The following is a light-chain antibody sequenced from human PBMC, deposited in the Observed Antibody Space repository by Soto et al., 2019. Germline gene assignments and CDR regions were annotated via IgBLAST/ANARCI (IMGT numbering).Light chain of an antibody. CDR2: EGS. CDR1: SSDVGSYNL. Sequence: LTQPASVSGSPGQSITISCTGTSSDVGSYNLVSWYQHHPGKAHKLMIYEGSKRPSGVSNRFSGSKSGNTASLTISGLQSEDEADYYCCSYAGSSTYVFGTGTKVTDL. V-gene: IGLV2-23*01. CDR3: CSYAGSSTYV. J-gene: IGLJ1*01.